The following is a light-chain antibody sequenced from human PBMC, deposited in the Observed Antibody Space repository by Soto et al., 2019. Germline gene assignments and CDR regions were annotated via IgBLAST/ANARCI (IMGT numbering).Light chain of an antibody. CDR2: EVS. CDR1: SSDVGSYNR. Sequence: QSVLTQPPSVSVPPGQSVAISCTGTSSDVGSYNRVSWYQQPPGTAPKVMIYEVSNRPSGVPDRFSGSKSGNTASLTISGLQAEDEADYYCSSYTSSSTYVFGTGTKVTVL. J-gene: IGLJ1*01. CDR3: SSYTSSSTYV. V-gene: IGLV2-18*02.